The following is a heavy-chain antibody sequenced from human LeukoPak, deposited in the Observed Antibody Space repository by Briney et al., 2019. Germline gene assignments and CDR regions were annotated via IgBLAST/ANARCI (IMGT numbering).Heavy chain of an antibody. D-gene: IGHD4-17*01. CDR3: ARGYGSRASRGAFDI. J-gene: IGHJ3*02. Sequence: ASVKVSCKASGGTFSSYAISWVRQAPGQGLEWMGGIIPIFGTANYAQKFQGRVTITTDESTSTAYMELSSLRSEDTAVYYCARGYGSRASRGAFDIWGQGTMVTVSS. CDR2: IIPIFGTA. V-gene: IGHV1-69*05. CDR1: GGTFSSYA.